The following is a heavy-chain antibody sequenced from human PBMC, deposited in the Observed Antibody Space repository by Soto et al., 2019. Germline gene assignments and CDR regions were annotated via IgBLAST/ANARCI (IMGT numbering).Heavy chain of an antibody. CDR1: GGTFSSYT. D-gene: IGHD2-2*01. V-gene: IGHV1-69*02. CDR3: AGNEDCSSTSCYEFPYYYYYMDV. J-gene: IGHJ6*03. Sequence: ASVKVSCKASGGTFSSYTISWVRQAPGQGLEWMGRIIPILGIANYAQKFQGRVTITADKSTSTAYMELSSLRSEDTAVYYCAGNEDCSSTSCYEFPYYYYYMDVWGKGTTVTVSS. CDR2: IIPILGIA.